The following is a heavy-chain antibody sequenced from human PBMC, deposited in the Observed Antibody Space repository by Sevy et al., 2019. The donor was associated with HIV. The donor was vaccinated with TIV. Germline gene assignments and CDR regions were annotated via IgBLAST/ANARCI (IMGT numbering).Heavy chain of an antibody. CDR2: ISYDGSNK. Sequence: GGSLRLSCAASGFIFSSYAMHWVRQAPGKGLESVAVISYDGSNKYYADSVKGRFTISRDNSKNTLYLQMNSLRAEDTTVYYCARVGYCSGGSCYDIGYYYGMDVWGQGTTVTVSS. V-gene: IGHV3-30-3*01. CDR1: GFIFSSYA. D-gene: IGHD2-15*01. CDR3: ARVGYCSGGSCYDIGYYYGMDV. J-gene: IGHJ6*02.